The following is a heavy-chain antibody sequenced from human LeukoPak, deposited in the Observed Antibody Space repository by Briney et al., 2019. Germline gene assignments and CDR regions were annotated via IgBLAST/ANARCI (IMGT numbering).Heavy chain of an antibody. CDR2: IYYSGST. CDR3: ARAPGSFDY. D-gene: IGHD3-10*01. J-gene: IGHJ4*02. Sequence: PSETLSLTCTVSGGSISSYYWSWIRQPPGKGLEWIGYIYYSGSTNYNPSLKSRVTISVDTSKNQFSLKLTSVTAADTALYYCARAPGSFDYWGQGTLVTVSS. V-gene: IGHV4-59*12. CDR1: GGSISSYY.